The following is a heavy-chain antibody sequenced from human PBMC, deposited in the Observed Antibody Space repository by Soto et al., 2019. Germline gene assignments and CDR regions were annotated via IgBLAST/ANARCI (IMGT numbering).Heavy chain of an antibody. CDR2: ISYDGNTQ. CDR3: AKVSRPSRISTPDFDY. Sequence: QVQLVESGGGVVQPGTSLRLSCAASGFTLSSYSIHWVRQAPGKGLDWVAVISYDGNTQFYGDSVKGRFIVSRDNSRNTLHLQLNNLQAEDTAVYYCAKVSRPSRISTPDFDYWGQGTLVTVSS. CDR1: GFTLSSYS. V-gene: IGHV3-30-3*01. J-gene: IGHJ4*02.